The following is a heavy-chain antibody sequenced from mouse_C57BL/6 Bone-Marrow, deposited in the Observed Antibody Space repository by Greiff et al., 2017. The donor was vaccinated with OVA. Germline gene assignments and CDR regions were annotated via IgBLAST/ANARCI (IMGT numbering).Heavy chain of an antibody. Sequence: QVQLQQSDAELVKPGASVKISCKVSGYTFTDYTIHWMKQRPEQGLEWIGYIYPRDGSTKYNEKFKGKATLTADKSSSTAYMQLNSLTSEDSAVSLGAGATTVVATRYFDVWGTGTTVTVSS. V-gene: IGHV1-78*01. CDR1: GYTFTDYT. CDR3: AGATTVVATRYFDV. D-gene: IGHD1-1*01. CDR2: IYPRDGST. J-gene: IGHJ1*03.